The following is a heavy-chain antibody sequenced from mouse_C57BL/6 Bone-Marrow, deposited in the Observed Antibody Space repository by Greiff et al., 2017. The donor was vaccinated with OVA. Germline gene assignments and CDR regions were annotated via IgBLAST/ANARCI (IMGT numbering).Heavy chain of an antibody. CDR1: GYTFTSYW. CDR3: AITGCYDSSFAY. Sequence: VQLQQSGAELVMPGASVKLSCTASGYTFTSYWMHWVTQRPGQGLEWIGEIDPSDSYTNYNQKFKGKSTLTVDNSSSKAYMQLSSLTSEDSAVYYSAITGCYDSSFAYWGQGTLVTVSA. D-gene: IGHD2-12*01. V-gene: IGHV1-69*01. J-gene: IGHJ3*01. CDR2: IDPSDSYT.